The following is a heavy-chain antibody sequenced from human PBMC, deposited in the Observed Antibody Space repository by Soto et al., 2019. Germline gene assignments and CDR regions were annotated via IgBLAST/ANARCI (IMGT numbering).Heavy chain of an antibody. J-gene: IGHJ4*02. D-gene: IGHD6-19*01. Sequence: QVQLVQSGAEVKKPGSSVKVSCKASGGTFSSYTISWVRQAPGQGLEWMGRIIPILGIANYAQKFQGRVTITADKSTNTVYMELSSLRSEDTAVYYCARQPWSAVYFDYWGQGTLVTVSS. CDR3: ARQPWSAVYFDY. V-gene: IGHV1-69*02. CDR2: IIPILGIA. CDR1: GGTFSSYT.